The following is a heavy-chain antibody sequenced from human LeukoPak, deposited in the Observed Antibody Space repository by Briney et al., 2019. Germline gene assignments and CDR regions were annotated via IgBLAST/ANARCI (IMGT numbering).Heavy chain of an antibody. CDR1: GGTFSSYA. CDR2: IIPIFGTA. Sequence: GASVKVSCKASGGTFSSYAISWVRQAPGQGLEWMGGIIPIFGTANYAQKFQGRVTITTDESTSTAYMELSSLRSEDTAVYYCAGADYSKEDYYYYYMDVWGKGTTVTVSS. V-gene: IGHV1-69*05. J-gene: IGHJ6*03. D-gene: IGHD4-11*01. CDR3: AGADYSKEDYYYYYMDV.